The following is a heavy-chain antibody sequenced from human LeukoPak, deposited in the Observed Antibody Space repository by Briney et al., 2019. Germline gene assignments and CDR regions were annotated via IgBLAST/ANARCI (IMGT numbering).Heavy chain of an antibody. D-gene: IGHD2-2*01. Sequence: SETLSLTCAVYGGASRAYYSRASSQPPGKGLEWIGEINHSGSTNYNPSLKSRVTISVDTSKNQFSLKLSSVTAADTAVYYCANDRLVRSTGFNSFDPWGQGTLVTVSS. CDR3: ANDRLVRSTGFNSFDP. CDR2: INHSGST. J-gene: IGHJ5*02. V-gene: IGHV4-34*01. CDR1: GGASRAYY.